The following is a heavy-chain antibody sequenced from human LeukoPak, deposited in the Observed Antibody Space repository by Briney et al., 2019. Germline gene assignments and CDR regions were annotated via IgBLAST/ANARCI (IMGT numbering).Heavy chain of an antibody. D-gene: IGHD5-18*01. CDR2: VWYDGSNK. CDR1: GFTFSSYG. CDR3: AKESGGYSYGYWLYYFDY. J-gene: IGHJ4*02. Sequence: PGGSLRLSCAASGFTFSSYGMHWVRQAPGKGLEWVAVVWYDGSNKYYADSVKGRFTISRDNSKNTLYLQMNSLRAEDTAVHYCAKESGGYSYGYWLYYFDYWGQGTLVTVSS. V-gene: IGHV3-33*06.